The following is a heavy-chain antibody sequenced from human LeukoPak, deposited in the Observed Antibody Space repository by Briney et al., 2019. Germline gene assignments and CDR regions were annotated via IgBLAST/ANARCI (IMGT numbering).Heavy chain of an antibody. Sequence: GGSLRLSCAVSGLPFSNHWMTWVRQAPGKGLERVANINQDGSEKYYVDSGKGRFSISRDNAKSSLYLQMNSLRVEDTAMYFCAREGYGDYHIWGQGTIVTVSS. D-gene: IGHD4-17*01. CDR3: AREGYGDYHI. V-gene: IGHV3-7*01. J-gene: IGHJ3*02. CDR1: GLPFSNHW. CDR2: INQDGSEK.